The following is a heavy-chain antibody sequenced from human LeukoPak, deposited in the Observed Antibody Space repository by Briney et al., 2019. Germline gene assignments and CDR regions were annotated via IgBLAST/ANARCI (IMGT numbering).Heavy chain of an antibody. CDR2: ISAYNGNT. Sequence: ASVKVSCRASGYTFTSYGISRVRQAPGQGLEWMGWISAYNGNTNYAQKLQGRVTMTTDTSTSTAYMELRSLRSDDTAVYYCARITIFGVVHNWFDPWGQGTLVTVSS. J-gene: IGHJ5*02. V-gene: IGHV1-18*01. CDR3: ARITIFGVVHNWFDP. CDR1: GYTFTSYG. D-gene: IGHD3-3*01.